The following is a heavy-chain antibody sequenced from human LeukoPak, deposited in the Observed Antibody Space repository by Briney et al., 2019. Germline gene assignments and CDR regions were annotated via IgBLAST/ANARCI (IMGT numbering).Heavy chain of an antibody. CDR3: TRWLLAYCGGDCYFEYFQH. CDR1: GGTFSSYA. Sequence: SVKVSCKASGGTFSSYAISWVRQAPGQGLEWMGRIIPIFGTANYAQKFQGRVTITTDESTSTAYMELSSLRSEDTAVYYCTRWLLAYCGGDCYFEYFQHWGQGTLVTVSS. CDR2: IIPIFGTA. V-gene: IGHV1-69*05. J-gene: IGHJ1*01. D-gene: IGHD2-21*02.